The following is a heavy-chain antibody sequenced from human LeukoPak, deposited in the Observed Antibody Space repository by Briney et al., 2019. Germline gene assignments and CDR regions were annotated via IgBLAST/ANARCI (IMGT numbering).Heavy chain of an antibody. V-gene: IGHV1-2*02. Sequence: GALVKVSCKASGYTFTGFYFHWVRQAPGQGLEWMGWINPNSGGTIFAQKFQGRVTMTRDTSITTAYMELSRLRSDDTAVYYCARAAGSGYYSALDYWGQGTLVTVSS. CDR1: GYTFTGFY. CDR2: INPNSGGT. J-gene: IGHJ4*02. CDR3: ARAAGSGYYSALDY. D-gene: IGHD3-22*01.